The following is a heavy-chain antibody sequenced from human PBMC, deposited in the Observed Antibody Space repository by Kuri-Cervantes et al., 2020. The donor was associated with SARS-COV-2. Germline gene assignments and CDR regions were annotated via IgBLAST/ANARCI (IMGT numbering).Heavy chain of an antibody. D-gene: IGHD2-21*02. CDR2: INQDGSEK. V-gene: IGHV3-7*01. CDR1: GFTFSSYW. CDR3: ASALGGAWYYVFDC. Sequence: LSLTCAASGFTFSSYWMSWVRQAPGKGLEWVASINQDGSEKYYVDSVKDRFTISRDTAKNSLYLQMNSLRAEDTAVYYCASALGGAWYYVFDCWGQGTLVTVSS. J-gene: IGHJ4*02.